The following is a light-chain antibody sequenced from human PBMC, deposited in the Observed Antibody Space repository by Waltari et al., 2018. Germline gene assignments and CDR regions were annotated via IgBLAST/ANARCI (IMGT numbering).Light chain of an antibody. CDR2: DAS. CDR1: QSVGGN. V-gene: IGKV3-11*01. CDR3: QQRRTWPSIT. J-gene: IGKJ5*01. Sequence: ETAFTQSPATLSLSPGQSGTLPCRASQSVGGNLAWYQQKPGQATRLLIYDASNRATGIPARFSGSGSGTDFTLTISSLEPEDFAVYYCQQRRTWPSITFGQGTRLEI.